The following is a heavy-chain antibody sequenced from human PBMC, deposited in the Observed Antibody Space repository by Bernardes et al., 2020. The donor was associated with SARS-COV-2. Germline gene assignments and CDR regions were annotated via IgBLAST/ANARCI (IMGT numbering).Heavy chain of an antibody. CDR1: GFSFGSYG. D-gene: IGHD1-7*01. CDR3: AREPRRRAEL. V-gene: IGHV3-23*01. Sequence: GGSLRLSCAASGFSFGSYGMSWVCQALGKGLEWVAYITERSERAIYADSVKGQFTISRDNSRDTLYLQLSNLRAEDTAIYYCAREPRRRAELWGQGTLVTVSS. J-gene: IGHJ4*02. CDR2: ITERSERA.